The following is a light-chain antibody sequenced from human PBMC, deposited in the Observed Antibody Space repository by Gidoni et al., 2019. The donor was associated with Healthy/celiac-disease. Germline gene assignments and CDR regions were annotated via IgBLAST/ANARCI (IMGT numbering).Light chain of an antibody. V-gene: IGKV3-11*01. CDR3: QQRSNWPRGT. CDR1: QSVSSY. Sequence: EIVLTQSPATLSLSPGERATLSCRASQSVSSYLAWYQQKPGHAPRLLIYDASNRATGIPARFSGSGSGTDFNITISSLEPEDFAVYYCQQRSNWPRGTFGGGTKVEIK. J-gene: IGKJ4*01. CDR2: DAS.